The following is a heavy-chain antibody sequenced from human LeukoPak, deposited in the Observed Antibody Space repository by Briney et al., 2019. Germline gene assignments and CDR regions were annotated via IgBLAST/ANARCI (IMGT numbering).Heavy chain of an antibody. J-gene: IGHJ4*02. CDR3: ANKYGGSRQQWLAPFDY. D-gene: IGHD6-19*01. Sequence: GGSLRLSCAASGFTFSSYAMSWVSQAPAKGLEWVSAIRGSGGSTYYADSVKGRFTISRDNSKNTLYLQMNSLRAEDTAVYYCANKYGGSRQQWLAPFDYWGQGTLVTVSS. CDR2: IRGSGGST. CDR1: GFTFSSYA. V-gene: IGHV3-23*01.